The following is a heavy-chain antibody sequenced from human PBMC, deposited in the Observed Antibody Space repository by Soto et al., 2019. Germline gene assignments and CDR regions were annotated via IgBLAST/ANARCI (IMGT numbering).Heavy chain of an antibody. CDR3: ARVVLEWLPTSGFDY. CDR1: GYSFTSYG. J-gene: IGHJ4*02. D-gene: IGHD3-3*01. CDR2: ITAENGNT. V-gene: IGHV1-18*04. Sequence: QIQLVQSGAEVKKPGASVKVSCKASGYSFTSYGITWVRQAPGQGPEWLGWITAENGNTNYAQKFQGRGTMTTDTSTNTAYMELRRLRSDDTAVYYCARVVLEWLPTSGFDYWGQGTLVTVSS.